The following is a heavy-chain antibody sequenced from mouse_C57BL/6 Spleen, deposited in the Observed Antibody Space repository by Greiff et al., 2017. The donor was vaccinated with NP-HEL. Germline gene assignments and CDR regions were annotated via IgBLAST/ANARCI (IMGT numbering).Heavy chain of an antibody. CDR2: INPGSGGT. Sequence: QVQLKQSGAELVRPGTSVKVSCKASGYAFTNYLIEWVKQRPGQGLEWIGVINPGSGGTNYKEKFKGKATLTADKSSSTVYMQLSSLTSEDSAVYFYARRLSGYYFDYWGQGTTLTVSS. D-gene: IGHD3-2*02. CDR1: GYAFTNYL. J-gene: IGHJ2*01. CDR3: ARRLSGYYFDY. V-gene: IGHV1-54*01.